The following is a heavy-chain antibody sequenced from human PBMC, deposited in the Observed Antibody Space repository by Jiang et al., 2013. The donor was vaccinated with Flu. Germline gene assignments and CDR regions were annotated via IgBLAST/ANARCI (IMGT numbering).Heavy chain of an antibody. CDR3: AKTPVDYGDDDKSLFES. D-gene: IGHD4-17*01. CDR2: IHYSGNT. J-gene: IGHJ4*02. V-gene: IGHV4-31*02. Sequence: GSGLVKPSETLSLICSVSGGSIRGGDYWNWIRQHPGEGLEWIGYIHYSGNTYFNPSLKSRVTMSVDSSNNQFSLKVNSVTAADTAVYFCAKTPVDYGDDDKSLFESWGQGILVTVSS. CDR1: GGSIRGGDY.